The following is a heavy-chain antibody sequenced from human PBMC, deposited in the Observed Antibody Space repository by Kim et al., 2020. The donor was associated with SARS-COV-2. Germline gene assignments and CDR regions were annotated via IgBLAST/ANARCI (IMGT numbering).Heavy chain of an antibody. V-gene: IGHV5-51*01. Sequence: GESLKISCKGSGYSFTSYWIGWVRQMPGKGLEWMGIIYPGDSDTRYSPSFQGQVTISADKSISTAYLQWSSLKASDTAMYYCARLKRFTIFGVVIEGPFDIWGQGTMVTVSS. J-gene: IGHJ3*02. CDR2: IYPGDSDT. CDR1: GYSFTSYW. D-gene: IGHD3-3*01. CDR3: ARLKRFTIFGVVIEGPFDI.